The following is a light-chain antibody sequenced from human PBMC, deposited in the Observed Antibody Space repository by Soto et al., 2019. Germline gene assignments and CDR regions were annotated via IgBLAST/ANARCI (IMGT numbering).Light chain of an antibody. CDR1: ISDVGGYNY. CDR2: DVS. J-gene: IGLJ2*01. Sequence: QSVLTQPRSGAGSPGQSVTISCTGTISDVGGYNYVSWYQQHPGKAPKLMIYDVSKRPSGVPDRFSGSKSGNTASLTISGLQAEDEADYYCCSYAGSYVVFGGGTKLTVL. CDR3: CSYAGSYVV. V-gene: IGLV2-11*01.